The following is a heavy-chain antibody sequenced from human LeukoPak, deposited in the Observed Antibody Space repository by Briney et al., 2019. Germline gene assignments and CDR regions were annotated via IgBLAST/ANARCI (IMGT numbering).Heavy chain of an antibody. V-gene: IGHV3-74*01. CDR1: GFTFSSYW. CDR2: INSDGSST. D-gene: IGHD4-17*01. J-gene: IGHJ3*02. Sequence: GGSLRLSCAASGFTFSSYWMHWVRQAPGKGLVWVSRINSDGSSTSYADSVKGRFTISRDNAKNTLYLQMNGLRAEDTAVYYCARKGSDYEDAFDIWGQGTMVTVSS. CDR3: ARKGSDYEDAFDI.